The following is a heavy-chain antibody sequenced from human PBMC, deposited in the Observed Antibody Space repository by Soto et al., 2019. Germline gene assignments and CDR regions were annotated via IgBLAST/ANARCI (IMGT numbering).Heavy chain of an antibody. CDR2: IIPMFGTA. J-gene: IGHJ4*02. V-gene: IGHV1-69*13. CDR1: GGTFSSYT. D-gene: IGHD2-8*01. Sequence: SVKVSCKASGGTFSSYTISWVRQAPGQGLEWMGGIIPMFGTAKYAQKFQGRVTITADESTSTAYMDLSSLRAEDTAVYYCSKDRRGGRAVLDSWGQGTPVTVSS. CDR3: SKDRRGGRAVLDS.